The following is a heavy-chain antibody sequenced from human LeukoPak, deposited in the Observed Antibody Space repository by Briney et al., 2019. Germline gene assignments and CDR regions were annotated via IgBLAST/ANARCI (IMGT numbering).Heavy chain of an antibody. V-gene: IGHV3-21*01. D-gene: IGHD6-19*01. CDR1: GFTFSSYS. J-gene: IGHJ4*02. CDR3: ARVVDIAVAGTLFDY. CDR2: ISSSSSYI. Sequence: GRSLRLSCAASGFTFSSYSMNWVRQAPGKGLEWVSSISSSSSYIYYADSVKGRFTISRDNAKNSLYLQMNSLRAEDTAVYYCARVVDIAVAGTLFDYWGQGTLVTVSS.